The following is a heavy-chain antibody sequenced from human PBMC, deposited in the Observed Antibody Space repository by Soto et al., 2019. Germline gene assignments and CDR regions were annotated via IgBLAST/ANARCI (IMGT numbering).Heavy chain of an antibody. V-gene: IGHV1-3*01. CDR2: INAGNGRE. Sequence: QVQLEQSGAEVKKPGASVKVSCQTSGYTFTSYTLHWVRQAPGQGLEWLGWINAGNGREKYSQRFQDRVSLSTDRPTSTAFREIRAHRSEDTAFYYCARGGGWVGEASFDTWGQGTLVIVSS. CDR3: ARGGGWVGEASFDT. D-gene: IGHD3-10*01. CDR1: GYTFTSYT. J-gene: IGHJ4*02.